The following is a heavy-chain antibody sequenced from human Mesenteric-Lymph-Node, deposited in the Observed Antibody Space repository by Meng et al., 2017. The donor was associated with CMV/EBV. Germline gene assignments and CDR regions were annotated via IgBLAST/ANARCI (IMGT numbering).Heavy chain of an antibody. CDR3: ARDPYDLVVEPAALGFDY. J-gene: IGHJ4*02. V-gene: IGHV3-23*01. CDR2: ISASGDST. CDR1: GLTFSNDA. D-gene: IGHD2-2*01. Sequence: GGSLRLSCAASGLTFSNDAMTWVRQAPGKGLERVSGISASGDSTYYADSVKGRFTISRDNSKNTLYLQMNSLRVEDTAVYYCARDPYDLVVEPAALGFDYWGQGTLVTVSS.